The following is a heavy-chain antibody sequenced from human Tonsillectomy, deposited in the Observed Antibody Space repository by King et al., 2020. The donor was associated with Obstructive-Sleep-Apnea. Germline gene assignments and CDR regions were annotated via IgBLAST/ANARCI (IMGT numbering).Heavy chain of an antibody. CDR2: INAGNGNT. D-gene: IGHD6-13*01. Sequence: QLVQSGAEVKKPGASVKVSCKASGYTFTIYAMHWVRQAPGQRLEWMGWINAGNGNTKYSQKFQGRVTITRDTSASTAYMELSSLRSEDTAVYYCARYGGAAGLKYYYYYYGMDVWGQGTTVTVSS. CDR1: GYTFTIYA. J-gene: IGHJ6*02. V-gene: IGHV1-3*01. CDR3: ARYGGAAGLKYYYYYYGMDV.